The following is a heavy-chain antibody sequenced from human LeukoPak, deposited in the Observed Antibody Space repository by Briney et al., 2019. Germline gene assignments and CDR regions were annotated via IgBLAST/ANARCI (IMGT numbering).Heavy chain of an antibody. D-gene: IGHD6-13*01. J-gene: IGHJ4*02. CDR3: ARDGLAAAGNKFDY. V-gene: IGHV1-69*05. CDR2: IIPIFGTA. Sequence: SVKVSCXASGGTFSSYAISWVRRALGQGLEWMGRIIPIFGTANYAQKFQGRVTITTDESTSTAYMELSSLRSEDTAVYYCARDGLAAAGNKFDYWGQGTLVTVSS. CDR1: GGTFSSYA.